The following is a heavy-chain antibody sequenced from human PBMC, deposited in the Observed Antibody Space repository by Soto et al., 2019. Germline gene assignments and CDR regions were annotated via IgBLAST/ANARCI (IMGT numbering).Heavy chain of an antibody. D-gene: IGHD6-13*01. V-gene: IGHV1-2*02. CDR3: ARAIAAAGTYYNNYFDP. J-gene: IGHJ5*02. CDR1: GYTFTGYY. CDR2: INPNSGGT. Sequence: ASVKVSCKASGYTFTGYYMHWVRQAPGQGLEWMGWINPNSGGTNYAQKFQGRVTMTRDTYIRTAYMELSRLRSDDTAVYYCARAIAAAGTYYNNYFDPWGQGTLVTVSS.